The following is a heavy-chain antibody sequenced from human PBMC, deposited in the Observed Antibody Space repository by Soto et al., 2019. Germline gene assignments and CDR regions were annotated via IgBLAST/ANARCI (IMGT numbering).Heavy chain of an antibody. V-gene: IGHV4-39*01. D-gene: IGHD1-1*01. J-gene: IGHJ4*02. CDR2: VYYSGST. CDR3: GRLEGLATNRYHFDY. CDR1: GGSVSSSSYY. Sequence: ETLYLTCTVSGGSVSSSSYYWGCVRQPPGKGLEWIGSVYYSGSTYYNPSLESRVTLSVDKSKNQFPLKLISLSAADTDVYYCGRLEGLATNRYHFDYWGQGYLVTGSS.